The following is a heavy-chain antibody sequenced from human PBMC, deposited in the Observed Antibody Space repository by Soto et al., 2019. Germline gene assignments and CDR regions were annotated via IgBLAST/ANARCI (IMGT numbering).Heavy chain of an antibody. Sequence: SLRLSCSASGFTFSSYAMHWVRQAPGKGLEYVSAISSNGGSTYYADSVKGRFTISRDNSKNTLYLQMSSLRAEDTAVYYCVKGFIAAAGTTFDYWGQGTLVTVSS. CDR2: ISSNGGST. J-gene: IGHJ4*02. D-gene: IGHD6-13*01. CDR3: VKGFIAAAGTTFDY. CDR1: GFTFSSYA. V-gene: IGHV3-64D*06.